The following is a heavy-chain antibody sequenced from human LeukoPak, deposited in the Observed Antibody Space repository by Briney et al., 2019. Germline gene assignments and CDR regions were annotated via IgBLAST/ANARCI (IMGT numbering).Heavy chain of an antibody. CDR3: ARTYYYDSSGYYPIQH. CDR1: GGTFSSYA. D-gene: IGHD3-22*01. V-gene: IGHV1-69*04. CDR2: IIPILGIA. Sequence: SVKVSCKASGGTFSSYAISWLRQAPGQGLEWMGRIIPILGIANYAQKFQGRVTITADKSTSTAYMELSSLRSEDTAVYYCARTYYYDSSGYYPIQHWGQGTLVTVSS. J-gene: IGHJ1*01.